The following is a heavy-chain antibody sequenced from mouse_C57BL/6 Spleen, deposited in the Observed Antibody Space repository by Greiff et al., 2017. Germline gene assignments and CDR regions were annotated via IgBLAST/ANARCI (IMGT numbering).Heavy chain of an antibody. D-gene: IGHD2-4*01. CDR3: ARSQRDYDGGYYAMDY. Sequence: QVQLKEPGAELARPGASVKMSCKASGYTFTSYSIPWVKQRPGQGLEWIGYINPSSGYTKYNQKFKDKATLTVDKSSSTAYMQLSSLTSEDSAVYYCARSQRDYDGGYYAMDYWGQGTSVTVSS. V-gene: IGHV1-4*01. CDR1: GYTFTSYS. CDR2: INPSSGYT. J-gene: IGHJ4*01.